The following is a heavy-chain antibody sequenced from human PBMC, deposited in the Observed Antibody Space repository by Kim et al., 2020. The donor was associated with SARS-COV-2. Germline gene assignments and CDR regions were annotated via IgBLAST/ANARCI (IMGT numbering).Heavy chain of an antibody. J-gene: IGHJ4*02. D-gene: IGHD5-18*01. CDR1: GGSISSGGYY. V-gene: IGHV4-31*03. CDR2: IYYSGST. CDR3: ARGYSGGFDY. Sequence: SETLSLTCTVSGGSISSGGYYWSWLRQHPGKGLEWIGYIYYSGSTYYNPSLKSRVTISVDTSKNQFSLKLSPVTAADTAVYYCARGYSGGFDYWGQGTLVTVSS.